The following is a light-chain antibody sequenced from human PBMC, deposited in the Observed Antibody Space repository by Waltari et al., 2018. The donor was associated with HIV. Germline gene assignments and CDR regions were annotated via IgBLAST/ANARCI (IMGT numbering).Light chain of an antibody. Sequence: QSVLTPPPSVSGAPGQRVTISCTWSTSTIWAGFAVHWYQQLPGTAPKLRRYGNNKRPSGVPDRGSGSKSGTSASLAITGLQAEDDADYYCQSYDTSLSGPVFGGGTKLTVL. V-gene: IGLV1-40*01. CDR3: QSYDTSLSGPV. CDR1: TSTIWAGFA. J-gene: IGLJ2*01. CDR2: GNN.